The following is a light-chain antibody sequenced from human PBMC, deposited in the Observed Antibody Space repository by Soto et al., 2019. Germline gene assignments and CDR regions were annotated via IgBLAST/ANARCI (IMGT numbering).Light chain of an antibody. V-gene: IGKV3-20*01. CDR3: QQYNTWPPIT. Sequence: EIVWTQSPGTLSLSPGERYTPSRMAIQSVSSSFLAWYQQKPGQATRLLIYGASSRATGIPDRFSGSGSGTDFTITISRLEPEDFAVYYCQQYNTWPPITFGQGTRLEIK. CDR1: QSVSSSF. J-gene: IGKJ5*01. CDR2: GAS.